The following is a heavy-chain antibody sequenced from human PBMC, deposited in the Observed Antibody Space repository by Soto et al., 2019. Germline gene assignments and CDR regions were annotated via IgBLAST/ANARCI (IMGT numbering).Heavy chain of an antibody. D-gene: IGHD6-6*01. V-gene: IGHV4-39*07. CDR2: FNVSGTT. CDR1: GGSFRSSGYY. CDR3: ARGHVIAARPRWFDP. Sequence: SETLSLTFTVSGGSFRSSGYYWAWLRPPPGKGLEWIGKFNVSGTTNSNPSLKSRVSMSVDTSTHQFSLKLSSVTAADTAVYYCARGHVIAARPRWFDPWGQGILVTVSS. J-gene: IGHJ5*02.